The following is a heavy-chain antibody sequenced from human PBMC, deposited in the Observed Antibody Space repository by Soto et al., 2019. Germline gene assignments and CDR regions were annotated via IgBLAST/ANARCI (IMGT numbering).Heavy chain of an antibody. CDR3: AARGDGNPRLDY. V-gene: IGHV4-4*02. J-gene: IGHJ4*02. CDR2: IYHTGTT. Sequence: QVQLQESGPGLVKPSGTLSLTCAVSGGSISRSYWWSWVRQPPGKGREGIGEIYHTGTTNYNPSLKSRVTISLDKSKNQFSLKLSSVTAADTAVYYCAARGDGNPRLDYWGQGTLVTVSS. D-gene: IGHD3-10*01. CDR1: GGSISRSYW.